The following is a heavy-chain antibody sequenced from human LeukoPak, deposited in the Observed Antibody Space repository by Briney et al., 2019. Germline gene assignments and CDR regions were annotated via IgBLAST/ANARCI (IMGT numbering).Heavy chain of an antibody. CDR2: IHIYRGNT. Sequence: GASVKVSCKASGYSSTNYGISWVRQAPGQGLGWMGWIHIYRGNTNYAQKFQGRGTMTTDTSTSTVYMEVRGLRSDDTAMYYCARDVGITVADSFDPWGQGILVTVSS. J-gene: IGHJ5*02. CDR1: GYSSTNYG. D-gene: IGHD6-13*01. V-gene: IGHV1-18*01. CDR3: ARDVGITVADSFDP.